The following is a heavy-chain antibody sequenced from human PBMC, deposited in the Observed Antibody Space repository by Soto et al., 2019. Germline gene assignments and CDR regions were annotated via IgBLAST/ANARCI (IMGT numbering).Heavy chain of an antibody. J-gene: IGHJ3*02. CDR1: GFPFRTYW. Sequence: GGSLRLSCAASGFPFRTYWMMWVRQTPGEGLEWVANINEDGGQKQYGDSVKGRFTVSRDNVGNSVFLQMDSLRVEDTAIYYCVRDSSPSLCGGRCHYDALDIWGQGTMVTVSS. D-gene: IGHD2-21*01. CDR2: INEDGGQK. CDR3: VRDSSPSLCGGRCHYDALDI. V-gene: IGHV3-7*01.